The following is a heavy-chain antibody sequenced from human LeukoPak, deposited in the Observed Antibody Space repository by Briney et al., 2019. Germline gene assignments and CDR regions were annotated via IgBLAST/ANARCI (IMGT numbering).Heavy chain of an antibody. CDR2: ITHTGTT. CDR1: GGSFSGYS. J-gene: IGHJ5*02. CDR3: ARLYATVIRGSWFDP. Sequence: SETLSLTCAVYGGSFSGYSWTWIRQPPGKGLERIGDITHTGTTNYNASLTSRLTMSVDTSQNQLSLKLNSVTAADTGVYYCARLYATVIRGSWFDPWGQGTLVTVSS. V-gene: IGHV4-34*01. D-gene: IGHD3-10*01.